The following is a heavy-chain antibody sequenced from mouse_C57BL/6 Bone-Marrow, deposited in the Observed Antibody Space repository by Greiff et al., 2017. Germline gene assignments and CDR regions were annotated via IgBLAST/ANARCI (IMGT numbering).Heavy chain of an antibody. V-gene: IGHV1-7*01. CDR1: GYTFTSYW. CDR3: ARSVIYDGYYGFAY. Sequence: VQGVESGAELATPGASVKLSCKASGYTFTSYWMHWVKQRPGQGLEWIGYINPSSGYTKYNQKFKDKATLTADKSSSTAYMQLSSLTYEDSAVYYCARSVIYDGYYGFAYWGQGTLVTVSA. CDR2: INPSSGYT. J-gene: IGHJ3*01. D-gene: IGHD2-3*01.